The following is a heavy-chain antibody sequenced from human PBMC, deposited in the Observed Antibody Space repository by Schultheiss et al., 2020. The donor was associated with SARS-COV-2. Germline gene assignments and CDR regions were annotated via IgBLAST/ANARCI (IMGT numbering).Heavy chain of an antibody. D-gene: IGHD2/OR15-2a*01. V-gene: IGHV4-31*03. Sequence: SETLSLTCTVSGGSISSGGYYWSWIRQHPGKGLEWIGYIYYSGSTYYNPSLKSRVTISVDTSKNQFSLKLSSVTAADTAVYYCARGANWVAGGPFSLPLFYDFDYWGQGTLVTVSS. CDR2: IYYSGST. J-gene: IGHJ4*02. CDR1: GGSISSGGYY. CDR3: ARGANWVAGGPFSLPLFYDFDY.